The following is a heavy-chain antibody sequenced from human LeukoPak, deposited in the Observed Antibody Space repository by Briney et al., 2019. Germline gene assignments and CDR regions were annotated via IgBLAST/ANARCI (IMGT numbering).Heavy chain of an antibody. CDR1: GFTFTTYW. CDR3: ARDAVDTANAV. Sequence: GGSLRLSCAASGFTFTTYWMHWVRQAPGKGLVWVSHINSDGSITSYADSVKGRFTISRDNAKNTLYLQMNSLRAEDTAVYYCARDAVDTANAVWGQGTTVTVS. D-gene: IGHD5-18*01. J-gene: IGHJ6*02. CDR2: INSDGSIT. V-gene: IGHV3-74*01.